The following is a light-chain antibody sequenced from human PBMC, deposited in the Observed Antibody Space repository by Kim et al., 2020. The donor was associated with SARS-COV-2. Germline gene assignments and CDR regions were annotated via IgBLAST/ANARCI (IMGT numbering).Light chain of an antibody. Sequence: AGGQTIRITREGNSRRSYYATWYQKKPGQAPILVYYGKNHRPSGTPDRFSGCSSGNTASLTIAGTQAGDEAYYYCNSRDSNDNVVFGGGTQLTV. J-gene: IGLJ2*01. CDR1: SRRSYY. CDR2: GKN. CDR3: NSRDSNDNVV. V-gene: IGLV3-19*01.